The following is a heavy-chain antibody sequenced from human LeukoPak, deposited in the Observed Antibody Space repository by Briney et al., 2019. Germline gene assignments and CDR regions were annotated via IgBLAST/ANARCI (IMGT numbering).Heavy chain of an antibody. CDR2: IYSGGST. D-gene: IGHD2-2*01. Sequence: GGSLRLSCAASGFTVSSNYMSWVRQAPGKGLEWVSVIYSGGSTYYADSVKGRFTISRDNSKNTLYLQMNSLRAEDTAVYYCARELRDIVVVPAWGTHDAFDIWGQGTMVTVSS. J-gene: IGHJ3*02. CDR3: ARELRDIVVVPAWGTHDAFDI. V-gene: IGHV3-53*01. CDR1: GFTVSSNY.